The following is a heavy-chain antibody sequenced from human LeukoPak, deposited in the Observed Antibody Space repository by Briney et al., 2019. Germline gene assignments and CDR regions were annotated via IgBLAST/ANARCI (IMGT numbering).Heavy chain of an antibody. Sequence: SQTLSLACTVSGGSISSGSYYWTGVRQPAGKGLERIGRIYTSGSTSYNPSLKDRVTISVDTSKNQFSLKLSSVTAADTAVYYCARQLVAATGNWFDPWGQGTLVAVSS. J-gene: IGHJ5*02. CDR3: ARQLVAATGNWFDP. CDR2: IYTSGST. V-gene: IGHV4-61*02. D-gene: IGHD2-15*01. CDR1: GGSISSGSYY.